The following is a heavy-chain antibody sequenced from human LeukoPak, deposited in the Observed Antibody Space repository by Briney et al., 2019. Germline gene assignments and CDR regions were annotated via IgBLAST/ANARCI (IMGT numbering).Heavy chain of an antibody. V-gene: IGHV3-23*01. CDR2: ISGSGGST. Sequence: GGSLRLSCAASGFTFSSYAMSWVRQAPGKGLEWVSAISGSGGSTYYADSVKGRFTISRDNSKNTLYLRMNSLRAEDTAVYYCAKAAMEYYGSGSYYRFPYWGQGTLVTVSS. J-gene: IGHJ4*02. CDR3: AKAAMEYYGSGSYYRFPY. D-gene: IGHD3-10*01. CDR1: GFTFSSYA.